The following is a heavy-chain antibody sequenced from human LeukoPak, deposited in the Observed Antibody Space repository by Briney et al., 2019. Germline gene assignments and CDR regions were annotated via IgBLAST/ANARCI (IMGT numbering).Heavy chain of an antibody. CDR1: GYTFSGYQ. CDR2: INPSGGST. V-gene: IGHV1-46*01. CDR3: ARAHTGGYDFWSGYYEKGHYFDY. D-gene: IGHD3-3*01. Sequence: ASVKVSCKASGYTFSGYQMNWVRQAPGQGLEWMGIINPSGGSTSYAQKFQGRVTMTRDTSTSTVYMELSSLRSEDTAVYYCARAHTGGYDFWSGYYEKGHYFDYWGQGTLVTVSS. J-gene: IGHJ4*02.